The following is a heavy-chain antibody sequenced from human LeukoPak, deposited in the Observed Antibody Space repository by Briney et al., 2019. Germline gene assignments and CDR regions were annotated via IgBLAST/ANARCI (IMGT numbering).Heavy chain of an antibody. V-gene: IGHV4-39*01. CDR2: IYYSGST. J-gene: IGHJ3*02. CDR3: ARHGYYYDSKDAFDI. Sequence: SETLSLTCTVSGGSISSSSYYWGWIRQPPGKGLEWIGSIYYSGSTYYNPSLKSRVTISVDTSKDQFSLKLSSVTAADTAVYYCARHGYYYDSKDAFDIWGQGTMVSVSS. CDR1: GGSISSSSYY. D-gene: IGHD3-22*01.